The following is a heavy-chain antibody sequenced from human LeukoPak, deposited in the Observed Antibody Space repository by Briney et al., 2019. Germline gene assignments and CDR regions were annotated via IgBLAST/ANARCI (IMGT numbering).Heavy chain of an antibody. V-gene: IGHV3-48*02. Sequence: GGSLRLSCAASGFPFSSFSMNWVRQAPGKGLEWVSYISSTSSTIYYADSAKGRFTVSRDNAKNSPYLQMNSLRDDDTAVYYCARDLISGHYTFDYWGQGTLVTVSS. CDR1: GFPFSSFS. D-gene: IGHD1-26*01. CDR3: ARDLISGHYTFDY. J-gene: IGHJ4*02. CDR2: ISSTSSTI.